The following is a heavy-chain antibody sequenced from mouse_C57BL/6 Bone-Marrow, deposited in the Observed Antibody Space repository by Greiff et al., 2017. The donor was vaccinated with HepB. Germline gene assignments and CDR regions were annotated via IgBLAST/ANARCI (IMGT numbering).Heavy chain of an antibody. CDR1: GFTFSSYA. CDR2: INSDGGST. CDR3: ARDTTVVATDYAMDY. J-gene: IGHJ4*01. D-gene: IGHD1-1*01. Sequence: VQLKESGGGLVKPGGSLKLSCAASGFTFSSYAMSWVRQTPEKRLEWVAAINSDGGSTYYPDTMERRFIISRDNTKKTLYLQMSSLRSEDTALYYCARDTTVVATDYAMDYWGQGTSVTVSS. V-gene: IGHV5-6-3*01.